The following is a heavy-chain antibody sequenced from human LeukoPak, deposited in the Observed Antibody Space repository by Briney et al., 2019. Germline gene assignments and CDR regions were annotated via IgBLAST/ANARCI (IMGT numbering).Heavy chain of an antibody. J-gene: IGHJ6*03. V-gene: IGHV3-74*01. CDR2: INSDGSST. CDR1: GFTFSSYG. Sequence: GGSLRLSCAASGFTFSSYGMHWVRQAPGKGLVWVSRINSDGSSTSYADSVKGRFTISRDNAKNTLYLQMNSLRAEDTAVYYCARARKYYYYMDVWGKGTTVTISS. CDR3: ARARKYYYYMDV.